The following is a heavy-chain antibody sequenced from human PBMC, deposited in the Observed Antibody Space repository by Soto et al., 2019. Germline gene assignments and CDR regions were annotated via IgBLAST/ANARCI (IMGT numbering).Heavy chain of an antibody. CDR2: INPANGDT. Sequence: QVQLVQSGAEVKKPRASVKVSCKASGYTFTHFVIQWVRQAPGQRLEWLGWINPANGDTQYSQTLQGRVTITSDTSASTLYMELSSLSSGDTAVYYCAREYRHNGNYYGSYWGQGTLVTVSS. D-gene: IGHD1-26*01. CDR3: AREYRHNGNYYGSY. J-gene: IGHJ4*02. V-gene: IGHV1-3*01. CDR1: GYTFTHFV.